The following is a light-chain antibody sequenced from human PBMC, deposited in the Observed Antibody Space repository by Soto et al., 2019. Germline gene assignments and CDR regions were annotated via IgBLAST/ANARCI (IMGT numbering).Light chain of an antibody. V-gene: IGKV1-5*03. CDR3: QQYTDFQYT. J-gene: IGKJ2*01. CDR1: QSIGSG. CDR2: KAT. Sequence: DISMTQSPSTLSASVGDGVTITCRASQSIGSGLAWYQQKPGKAPKILIYKATNLQTGVTSRFSGSGSGTDFSLTISSLQPVDSATYYCQQYTDFQYTFGQGTQV.